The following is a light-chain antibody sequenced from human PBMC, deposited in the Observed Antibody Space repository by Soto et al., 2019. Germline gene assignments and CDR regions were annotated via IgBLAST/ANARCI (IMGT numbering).Light chain of an antibody. CDR3: CSYAGSYTGV. CDR2: DVS. CDR1: SSDVGGSNY. J-gene: IGLJ1*01. V-gene: IGLV2-11*01. Sequence: QSALTQPRSVSGSPGQSVTISCTGTSSDVGGSNYVSWYRQHPGKAPKLMIYDVSKRPSGVPDRFSGSKSGNTASLTISGLQAADEADYYCCSYAGSYTGVFGTGTKLTVL.